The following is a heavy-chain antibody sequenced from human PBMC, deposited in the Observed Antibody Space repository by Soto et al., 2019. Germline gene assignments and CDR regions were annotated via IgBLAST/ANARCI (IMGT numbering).Heavy chain of an antibody. D-gene: IGHD6-13*01. V-gene: IGHV1-58*01. CDR1: GFTFTSSA. CDR2: IVVISGNT. CDR3: ARVGKCDLDKYSSSC. J-gene: IGHJ4*02. Sequence: PVKVSCKASGFTFTSSAVQCVRLAHEQRLEWIGGIVVISGNTNYAQKFQDRVTITRDKSTSTAYMELSSLRSEDTAVYYCARVGKCDLDKYSSSCWGQGTLVTVSS.